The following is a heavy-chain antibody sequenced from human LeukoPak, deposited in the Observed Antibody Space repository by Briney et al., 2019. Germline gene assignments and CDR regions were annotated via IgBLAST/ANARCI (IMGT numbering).Heavy chain of an antibody. V-gene: IGHV3-30*14. CDR3: ARGARLTMVRGVIRYSYMDV. CDR2: ISYDGSNK. D-gene: IGHD3-10*01. CDR1: GFTFSSYA. J-gene: IGHJ6*03. Sequence: PGGSLRLSCAASGFTFSSYAMHWVRQAPGKGLEWVAVISYDGSNKYYADSVKGRFTISRDNSKNTLYLQVNSLRAEDTAVYYCARGARLTMVRGVIRYSYMDVWGKGTTVTISS.